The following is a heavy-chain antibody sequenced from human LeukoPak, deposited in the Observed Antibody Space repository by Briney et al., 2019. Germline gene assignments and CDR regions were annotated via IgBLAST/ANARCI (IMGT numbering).Heavy chain of an antibody. CDR2: ISGSGGST. V-gene: IGHV3-23*01. J-gene: IGHJ6*02. Sequence: TGGSLRLSCAASGFTFSSYWMSWVRQAPGKGLEWVSAISGSGGSTYYADSVKGRFTISRDNSKNTLYLQMNSLRAEDTAVYYCAKDRDPSETTVVTGYYGMDVWGQGTTVTVSS. CDR1: GFTFSSYW. CDR3: AKDRDPSETTVVTGYYGMDV. D-gene: IGHD4-23*01.